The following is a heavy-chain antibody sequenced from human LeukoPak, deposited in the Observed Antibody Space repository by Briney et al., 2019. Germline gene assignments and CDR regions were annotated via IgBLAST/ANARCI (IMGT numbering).Heavy chain of an antibody. J-gene: IGHJ4*02. V-gene: IGHV4-59*01. CDR1: GSSISSWY. Sequence: SETLSLTCTVSGSSISSWYWSWIRQPPGKGLEWMGYIYDSGNTNYNPSLKTRVTISADTSKNQLSLNLTSVTAADTAVYHCARETKLMGYSSGLGFNYWGQGTLVTVSS. D-gene: IGHD6-19*01. CDR3: ARETKLMGYSSGLGFNY. CDR2: IYDSGNT.